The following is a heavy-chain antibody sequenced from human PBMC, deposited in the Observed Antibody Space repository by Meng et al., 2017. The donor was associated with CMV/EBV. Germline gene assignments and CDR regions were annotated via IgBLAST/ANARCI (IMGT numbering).Heavy chain of an antibody. CDR2: IIPIFGTA. J-gene: IGHJ6*02. CDR3: ARVDIVVVPAAEETYYYYSMDV. V-gene: IGHV1-69*05. CDR1: GGTFSSYA. D-gene: IGHD2-2*01. Sequence: SVKVSCKASGGTFSSYAISWVRQAPGQGLEWMGGIIPIFGTANYAQKFQGRVTITTDESTSTAYMELSSLRSEDTAVYYCARVDIVVVPAAEETYYYYSMDVWGQGTTVTVSS.